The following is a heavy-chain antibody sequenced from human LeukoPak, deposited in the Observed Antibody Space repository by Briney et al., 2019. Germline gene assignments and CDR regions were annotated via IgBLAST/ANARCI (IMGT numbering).Heavy chain of an antibody. Sequence: SETLSLTCTVSGGSISSSSYYWGWIRQPPGKGLEWIGSIYYSGSTYYNPSLKSRVTISVDTSKNQFSLKLSSVTAADTAVYYCARGGYSYADFDYWGQGTLVTVSS. J-gene: IGHJ4*02. CDR1: GGSISSSSYY. CDR3: ARGGYSYADFDY. D-gene: IGHD5-18*01. V-gene: IGHV4-39*07. CDR2: IYYSGST.